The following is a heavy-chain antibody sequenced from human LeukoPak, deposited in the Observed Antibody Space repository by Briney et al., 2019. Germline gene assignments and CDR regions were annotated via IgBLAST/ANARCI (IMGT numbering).Heavy chain of an antibody. D-gene: IGHD6-6*01. Sequence: GGSLRLSCAASGFTVSSNYMSWVRQAPGKGLEWVSVIYSGGSTYYADSVKGRFTISRDNSKNTLYLQMNSLRAEDTAVYYCAREGLMSPDIAARPFQYYYYMDVWGKGTTVTVSS. CDR1: GFTVSSNY. CDR3: AREGLMSPDIAARPFQYYYYMDV. J-gene: IGHJ6*03. V-gene: IGHV3-53*01. CDR2: IYSGGST.